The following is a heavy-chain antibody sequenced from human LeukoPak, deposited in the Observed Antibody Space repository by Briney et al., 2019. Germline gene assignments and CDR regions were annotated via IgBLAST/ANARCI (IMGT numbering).Heavy chain of an antibody. CDR1: GFSFSNNNL. D-gene: IGHD6-19*01. Sequence: SGSLSLTCSVSGFSFSNNNLCWGRQHPGEGLEYVFAISSYGGSTNYKPSVKSRFTISIDNSKNTFYLKMSSVTAEDTAVYYCANTSHLRAGLDYWGQGTLVTVSS. CDR3: ANTSHLRAGLDY. CDR2: ISSYGGST. J-gene: IGHJ4*02. V-gene: IGHV4-4*02.